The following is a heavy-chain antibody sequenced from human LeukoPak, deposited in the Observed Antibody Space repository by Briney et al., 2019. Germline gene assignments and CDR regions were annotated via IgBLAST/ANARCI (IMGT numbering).Heavy chain of an antibody. CDR2: ISSSGSTI. CDR3: ARGPLDYYYYYMDV. J-gene: IGHJ6*03. V-gene: IGHV3-48*04. Sequence: PGGSLRLSCAASGFTFSSYWMNWVRQAPGKGLEWVSYISSSGSTIYYADSVKGRFTISRDNAKNSLYLQMNSLRAEDTAVYYCARGPLDYYYYYMDVWGKGTTVTISS. CDR1: GFTFSSYW.